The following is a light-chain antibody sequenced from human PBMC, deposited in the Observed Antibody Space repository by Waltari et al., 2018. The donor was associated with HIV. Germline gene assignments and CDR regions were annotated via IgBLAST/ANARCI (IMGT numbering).Light chain of an antibody. V-gene: IGKV3-15*01. J-gene: IGKJ1*01. Sequence: EILMTQSPATLSVPPGERVTLSCRASQSVSSDLAWYRQKPGQPPRLLIYNAATRATGLPARFSGSGSGTEFTLTISSLQSEDFAFYYCQQYNNWPPWTFGQGTKVEIK. CDR1: QSVSSD. CDR2: NAA. CDR3: QQYNNWPPWT.